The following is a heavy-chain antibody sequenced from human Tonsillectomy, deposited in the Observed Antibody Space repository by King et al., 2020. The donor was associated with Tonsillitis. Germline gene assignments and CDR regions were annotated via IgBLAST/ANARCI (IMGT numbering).Heavy chain of an antibody. J-gene: IGHJ4*02. V-gene: IGHV1-2*02. CDR1: GYTFTGYY. Sequence: VQLVESGAEVKKPGASVKVSCKASGYTFTGYYMHWVRQAPGQGLEWMGWINPNSGGTNYALKFQGRVTMTRDTSISTAYMELSRLRSDDTAVYYCARDAYDGSGSYQSYWGQGTLVTVSS. CDR3: ARDAYDGSGSYQSY. CDR2: INPNSGGT. D-gene: IGHD3-10*01.